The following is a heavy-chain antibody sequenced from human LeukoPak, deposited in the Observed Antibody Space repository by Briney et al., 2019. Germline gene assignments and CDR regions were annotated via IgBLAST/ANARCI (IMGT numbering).Heavy chain of an antibody. D-gene: IGHD3-10*01. CDR2: IYHSGST. J-gene: IGHJ5*02. CDR3: ARITMVRGVSAWFDP. CDR1: GVSISSSNW. Sequence: PSETLSLTCAVSGVSISSSNWWHWVRQPPGKGLEWIGEIYHSGSTNYNPSLKSRVTISVDKSKNQFSLKLSSVTAADTAVYYCARITMVRGVSAWFDPWGQGTLVTVSS. V-gene: IGHV4-4*02.